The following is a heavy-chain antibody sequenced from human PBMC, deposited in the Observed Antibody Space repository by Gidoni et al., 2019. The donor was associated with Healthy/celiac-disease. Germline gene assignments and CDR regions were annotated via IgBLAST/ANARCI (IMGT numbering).Heavy chain of an antibody. CDR2: ISAYNGNT. J-gene: IGHJ6*02. D-gene: IGHD5-12*01. CDR3: AREGALEVATIPYYYGMDV. V-gene: IGHV1-18*01. Sequence: QVQLVQSGAEVKKPGASVKGSCKASGYTFTSYGISWVRQAPGQGLEWMGWISAYNGNTNYAQKLQGRVTMTTDTSTSTAYMELRSLRSDDTAVYYCAREGALEVATIPYYYGMDVWGQGTTVTVSS. CDR1: GYTFTSYG.